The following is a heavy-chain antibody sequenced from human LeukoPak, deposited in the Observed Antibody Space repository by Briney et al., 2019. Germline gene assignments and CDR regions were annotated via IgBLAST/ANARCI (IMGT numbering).Heavy chain of an antibody. V-gene: IGHV1-2*02. J-gene: IGHJ4*02. CDR1: GYTSTGYY. Sequence: ASVNVSCQASGYTSTGYYLHWVRQAPGEGLEWMGWINPNTGGTYYGQEFQGRATMTSETSINTAYMELTRLTSDDTAVYYCARDPFRAFSSSFDDWGQGTLVTVSS. CDR2: INPNTGGT. CDR3: ARDPFRAFSSSFDD.